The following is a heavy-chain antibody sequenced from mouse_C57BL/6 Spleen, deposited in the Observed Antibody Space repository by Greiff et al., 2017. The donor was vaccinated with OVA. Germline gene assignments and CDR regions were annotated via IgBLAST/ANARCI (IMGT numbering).Heavy chain of an antibody. CDR2: INPYNGGT. J-gene: IGHJ3*01. V-gene: IGHV1-19*01. CDR3: ALTAQATWFAY. D-gene: IGHD3-2*02. Sequence: VQLKESGPVLVKPGASVKMSCKASGYTFTDYYMNWVKQSHGKSLEWIGVINPYNGGTSYNQKFKGKATLTVDKSSSTAYMELNSLTSEDSAVYYCALTAQATWFAYWGQGTLVTVSA. CDR1: GYTFTDYY.